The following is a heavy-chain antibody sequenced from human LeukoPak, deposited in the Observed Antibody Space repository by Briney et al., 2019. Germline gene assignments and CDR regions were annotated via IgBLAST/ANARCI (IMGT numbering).Heavy chain of an antibody. Sequence: GASVKVSCKASGYTFSSYAMTWVRQAPGQGLEWMGWISVYSGNTNYAQKFQGRVTMTTDTSTSTANMELRSLRSDDTAVYYCATPSWGSYRLGYFDYWGQGTLVTVSS. V-gene: IGHV1-18*01. CDR1: GYTFSSYA. J-gene: IGHJ4*02. CDR3: ATPSWGSYRLGYFDY. D-gene: IGHD1-26*01. CDR2: ISVYSGNT.